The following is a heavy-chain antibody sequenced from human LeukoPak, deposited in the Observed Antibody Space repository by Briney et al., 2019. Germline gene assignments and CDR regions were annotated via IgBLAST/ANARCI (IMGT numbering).Heavy chain of an antibody. J-gene: IGHJ6*03. CDR2: INYSGST. V-gene: IGHV4-39*07. D-gene: IGHD4-23*01. CDR3: ARAPAYGGNSAGYYSYYMDV. Sequence: SETLSLTCTVSGGSISSSSYDWGWISQPPGKGLEWIGSINYSGSTYYNPSLKSRVTISVDTSKTQFSLKLSSVTAADTAVYYCARAPAYGGNSAGYYSYYMDVWGKGTTVTVSS. CDR1: GGSISSSSYD.